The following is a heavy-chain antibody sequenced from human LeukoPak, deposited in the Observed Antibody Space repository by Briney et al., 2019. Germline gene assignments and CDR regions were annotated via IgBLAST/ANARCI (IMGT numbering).Heavy chain of an antibody. CDR3: AKEVLGGNYGDYAVDY. CDR2: VSGSGSHT. CDR1: GFTFSTHA. J-gene: IGHJ4*02. D-gene: IGHD4-17*01. V-gene: IGHV3-23*01. Sequence: GGSLRISCAASGFTFSTHAMSWGRPGPGEGVEWGSSVSGSGSHTYYADSVKGRFTISRDNSKNTLDLQMHSLRAEDTALYYCAKEVLGGNYGDYAVDYWGQGTLVTVSS.